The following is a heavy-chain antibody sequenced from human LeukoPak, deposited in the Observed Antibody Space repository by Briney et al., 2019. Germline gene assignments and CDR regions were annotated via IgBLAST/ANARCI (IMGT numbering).Heavy chain of an antibody. Sequence: GGSLRLSCATSGFTFSSYSMNWVRQAPGRGLEWVSSISSSSYIYYADSVKGRFTISRDNAKNSLYLQMNSLRAEDTAVYYCARDSAGYSYGPLFDYWGQGTLVTVSS. D-gene: IGHD5-18*01. CDR2: ISSSSYI. V-gene: IGHV3-21*01. CDR3: ARDSAGYSYGPLFDY. CDR1: GFTFSSYS. J-gene: IGHJ4*02.